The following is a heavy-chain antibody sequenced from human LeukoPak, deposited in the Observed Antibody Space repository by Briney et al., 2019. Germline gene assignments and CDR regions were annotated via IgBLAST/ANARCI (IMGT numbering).Heavy chain of an antibody. CDR1: GFTFSDYT. CDR2: ISSSGSAI. CDR3: ARDSPYQGV. V-gene: IGHV3-48*02. Sequence: GSLRLSCAASGFTFSDYTMNWVRQAPGKGLEWVSYISSSGSAIYYADSVKGRFTISRDNAKNSLSLQMNSLRDEDTAVYCCARDSPYQGVWGQGTTVTVSS. J-gene: IGHJ6*02.